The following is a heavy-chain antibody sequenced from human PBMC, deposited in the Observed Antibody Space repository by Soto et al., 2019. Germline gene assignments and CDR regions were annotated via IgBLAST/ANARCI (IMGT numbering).Heavy chain of an antibody. D-gene: IGHD6-19*01. J-gene: IGHJ5*02. CDR1: GGSISSYY. CDR2: IYYSGST. V-gene: IGHV4-59*08. Sequence: SETLSLTCTVSGGSISSYYWSWIRQPPGKGLEWIGYIYYSGSTNYNPSLKSRVTISVDRSKNQFSLKLSSGTAADTAVYYCARAQTVEYSSGWENWSDPWGQGTLVTVSS. CDR3: ARAQTVEYSSGWENWSDP.